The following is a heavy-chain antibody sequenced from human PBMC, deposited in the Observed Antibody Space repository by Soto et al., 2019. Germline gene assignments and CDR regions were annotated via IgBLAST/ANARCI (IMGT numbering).Heavy chain of an antibody. D-gene: IGHD2-15*01. V-gene: IGHV4-39*07. J-gene: IGHJ4*02. CDR1: GDPINSKDYF. CDR2: IDFNGVT. Sequence: PSGTLSLPSALPGDPINSKDYFWGWFRQPPGGGLEWIGSIDFNGVTYYNSSLKSRLTISKDTSKNQFSLTLTSVTAADTAVYYCAKELVGATRLRHTDSQYWGQGILVTVS. CDR3: AKELVGATRLRHTDSQY.